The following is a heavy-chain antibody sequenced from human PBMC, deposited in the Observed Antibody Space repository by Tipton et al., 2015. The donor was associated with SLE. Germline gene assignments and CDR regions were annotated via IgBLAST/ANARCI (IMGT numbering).Heavy chain of an antibody. J-gene: IGHJ4*02. D-gene: IGHD3/OR15-3a*01. CDR3: ARDLGDFWTGYYTGADY. Sequence: SLRLSCAASGFTFDDYAIHWVRQAPGKGLEWLSLISGDGGSTYYADSVTGRFTISRDNSKNSLYLQMNSLRTEDTALYYCARDLGDFWTGYYTGADYWGQGTLVTVSS. CDR1: GFTFDDYA. CDR2: ISGDGGST. V-gene: IGHV3-43*02.